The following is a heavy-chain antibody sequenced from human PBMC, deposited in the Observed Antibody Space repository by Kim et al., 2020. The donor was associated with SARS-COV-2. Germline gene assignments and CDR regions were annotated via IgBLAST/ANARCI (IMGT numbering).Heavy chain of an antibody. CDR3: ARADQYSSSWFDY. J-gene: IGHJ4*02. V-gene: IGHV3-11*04. Sequence: GGSLRLSCAAPGFTFSDYYMSWIRQAPGKGLEWVSYISSSGSTIYYADSVKGRFTISRDNAKNSLYLQMNSLRAEDTAVYYCARADQYSSSWFDYWGQGTLVTVSS. D-gene: IGHD6-13*01. CDR2: ISSSGSTI. CDR1: GFTFSDYY.